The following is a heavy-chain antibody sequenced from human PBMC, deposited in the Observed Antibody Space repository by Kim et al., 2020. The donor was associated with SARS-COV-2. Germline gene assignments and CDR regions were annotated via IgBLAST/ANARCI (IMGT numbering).Heavy chain of an antibody. CDR1: VSTFSTYA. D-gene: IGHD5-12*01. CDR2: FSGSGGSK. CDR3: ASGNGYDLDGFHL. Sequence: GGSLRLSCTASVSTFSTYAMSWVRQAPGKGLEWVSTFSGSGGSKYYADSVKGRFTMSRENSKQTVFLQMNSLRADDTAVYFCASGNGYDLDGFHLWGQGTMVTVSS. J-gene: IGHJ3*01. V-gene: IGHV3-23*01.